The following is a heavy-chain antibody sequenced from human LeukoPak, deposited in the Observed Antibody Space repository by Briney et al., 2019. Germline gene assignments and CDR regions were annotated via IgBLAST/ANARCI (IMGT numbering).Heavy chain of an antibody. CDR2: IIPIFGTA. CDR1: GYTFTNSY. D-gene: IGHD2-15*01. Sequence: SVKVSCKASGYTFTNSYIHWVRQAPGQGLEWMGGIIPIFGTANYAQKFQGRVTITADKSTSTAYMELSSLRSEDTAVYYCARRTELGYCSGGSCYNWFDPWGQGTLVTVSS. V-gene: IGHV1-69*06. CDR3: ARRTELGYCSGGSCYNWFDP. J-gene: IGHJ5*02.